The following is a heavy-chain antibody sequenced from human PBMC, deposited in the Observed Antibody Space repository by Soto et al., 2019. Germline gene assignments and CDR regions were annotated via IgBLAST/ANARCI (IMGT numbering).Heavy chain of an antibody. CDR1: GYTFTSYG. D-gene: IGHD3-10*01. V-gene: IGHV1-18*01. CDR3: ARDRALLDAVTGY. J-gene: IGHJ4*02. CDR2: IGAYNGNT. Sequence: ASVKVSCKASGYTFTSYGISWVRQAPGQGLEWMGWIGAYNGNTKYAQKFQGRIIMTTDTSTSTTYMDLRSLRSDDTAVYYCARDRALLDAVTGYWGQGTLVTVSS.